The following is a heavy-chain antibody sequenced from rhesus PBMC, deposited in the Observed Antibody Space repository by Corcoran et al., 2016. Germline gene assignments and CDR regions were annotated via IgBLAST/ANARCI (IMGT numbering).Heavy chain of an antibody. J-gene: IGHJ4*01. CDR2: NINKAHGGTA. D-gene: IGHD5-42*01. Sequence: EVRLVESGGGLVQPGGSLRLSCAASGLTFSDYYMSWVRQAPGKGPEWGVFNINKAHGGTAEYAASGKGRFTISRDDSKSMASLQMNSLKTEDTAVYYCARHRGYSGYSLDYWGQGVLVTVSS. V-gene: IGHV3-116*02. CDR1: GLTFSDYY. CDR3: ARHRGYSGYSLDY.